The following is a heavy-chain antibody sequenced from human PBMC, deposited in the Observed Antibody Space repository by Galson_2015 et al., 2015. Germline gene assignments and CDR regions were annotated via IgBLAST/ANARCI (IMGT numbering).Heavy chain of an antibody. D-gene: IGHD3-10*01. V-gene: IGHV3-30*03. CDR2: ITYDGRYK. Sequence: SLRLSCAASGITFSSYGLHWVRQAPGKGLEWVAVITYDGRYKFYAESVKGRFTISRDIPKNMLYLQMNSLKNEDTAVYYCAERGPPDYWGQGTLVTVSS. CDR3: AERGPPDY. J-gene: IGHJ4*02. CDR1: GITFSSYG.